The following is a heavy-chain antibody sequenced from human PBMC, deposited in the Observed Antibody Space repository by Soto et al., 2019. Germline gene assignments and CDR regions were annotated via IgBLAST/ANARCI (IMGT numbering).Heavy chain of an antibody. CDR1: GASVISYY. D-gene: IGHD3-3*01. V-gene: IGHV4-59*02. Sequence: SETLSLTCTVSGASVISYYWSWIRQPPGKGLEWIGYIYYSGTTDYNPSLKSRVTISVDTSKNQFSLKLSSVTAADTAVYYCATYHDFWSGFYWFDPWGQGTLVTVSS. CDR2: IYYSGTT. J-gene: IGHJ5*02. CDR3: ATYHDFWSGFYWFDP.